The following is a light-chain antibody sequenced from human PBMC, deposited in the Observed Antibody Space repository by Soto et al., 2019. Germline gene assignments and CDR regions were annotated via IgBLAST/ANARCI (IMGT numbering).Light chain of an antibody. CDR1: QSVSSN. CDR3: HQYYSRSSGT. V-gene: IGKV3-15*01. Sequence: VVTKLPCTLSLPLRERATLSCRASQSVSSNFLAWYQEKPGQAPRLLISDASTRATGIPARFSGSGSGTEFTLTISSLQSEDFALYYCHQYYSRSSGTFGQGTKVDIK. J-gene: IGKJ2*01. CDR2: DAS.